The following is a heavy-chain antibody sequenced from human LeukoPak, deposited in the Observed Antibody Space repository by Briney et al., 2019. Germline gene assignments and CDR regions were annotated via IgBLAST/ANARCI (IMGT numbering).Heavy chain of an antibody. D-gene: IGHD6-6*01. Sequence: GGSLRLSCAASGFTFDDYGMSWVRQAPGKGLEWVSGINWNGGSTGYADSVKGRFTISRDNAKNSLYLQMNSLRAEDTALYHCARGGVSSSSIPYFDYWGQGTLVTVSS. J-gene: IGHJ4*02. CDR2: INWNGGST. V-gene: IGHV3-20*01. CDR1: GFTFDDYG. CDR3: ARGGVSSSSIPYFDY.